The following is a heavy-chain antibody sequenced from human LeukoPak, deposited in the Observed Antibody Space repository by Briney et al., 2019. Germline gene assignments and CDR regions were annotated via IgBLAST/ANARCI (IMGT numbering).Heavy chain of an antibody. CDR2: INSDGTST. D-gene: IGHD4-23*01. V-gene: IGHV3-74*01. J-gene: IGHJ4*02. Sequence: GGSLRLSCAASGFTFGTYAMSWVRQAPGKGLVWVSLINSDGTSTTYADSVKGRFTISRDNAKNTLYLQMNSLRAEDTAVYYCARDGPATVALDYWGQGTLVTVSS. CDR3: ARDGPATVALDY. CDR1: GFTFGTYA.